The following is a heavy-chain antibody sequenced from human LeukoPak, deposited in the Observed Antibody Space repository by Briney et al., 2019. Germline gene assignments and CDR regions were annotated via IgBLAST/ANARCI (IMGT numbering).Heavy chain of an antibody. D-gene: IGHD6-19*01. Sequence: GGSLRLSCAASGFTFDDHAMHWVRQAPGKGLEWVSGISWNSGSIGYADSVKGRFTISRDNAKNSLYLQMNSLRAEDTALYYCAKGGPYSSGWYLYFQHWGQGTLVTVSS. CDR2: ISWNSGSI. J-gene: IGHJ1*01. CDR3: AKGGPYSSGWYLYFQH. CDR1: GFTFDDHA. V-gene: IGHV3-9*01.